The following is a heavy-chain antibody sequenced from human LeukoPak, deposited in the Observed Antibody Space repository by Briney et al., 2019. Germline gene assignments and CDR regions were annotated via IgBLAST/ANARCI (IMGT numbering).Heavy chain of an antibody. D-gene: IGHD6-13*01. CDR1: GYTFTSYY. CDR2: INPSGGST. Sequence: GASVKVSCKASGYTFTSYYMHWVRQAPGQGLEWMGIINPSGGSTNYAQKFQGRVTMTRDMSTSTVYMELSSLRSEDTAVYYCARDSRKAAGVDYWGQGTLVTVSS. CDR3: ARDSRKAAGVDY. V-gene: IGHV1-46*01. J-gene: IGHJ4*02.